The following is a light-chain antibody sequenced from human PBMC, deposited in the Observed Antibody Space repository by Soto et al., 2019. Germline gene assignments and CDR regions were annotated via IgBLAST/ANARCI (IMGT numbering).Light chain of an antibody. Sequence: QSVLTQAPSASGTPGQRVTLSCSGSTSNIGTNVVNWYQQLPGAAPRLLISGNNQRPSGVPARFSDSKSGTSASLAISGLQPEDEADYYCAAWDDSLNAYVFGTGTKLTVL. CDR2: GNN. V-gene: IGLV1-44*01. CDR3: AAWDDSLNAYV. J-gene: IGLJ1*01. CDR1: TSNIGTNV.